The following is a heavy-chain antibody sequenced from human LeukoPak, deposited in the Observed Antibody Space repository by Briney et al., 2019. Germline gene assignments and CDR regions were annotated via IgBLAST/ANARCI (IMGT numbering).Heavy chain of an antibody. CDR1: GGSVSSGSYY. CDR3: ARRRRDGYYFDY. V-gene: IGHV4-61*01. J-gene: IGHJ4*02. Sequence: NSSETLSLTCTVSGGSVSSGSYYWSWIRQPPGKGLEWIGYIYYSGSTNYNPSLKSRVTISVDTSKNQFSLKLSSVTAADTAVYYCARRRRDGYYFDYWGQGTLVTVSS. CDR2: IYYSGST. D-gene: IGHD5-24*01.